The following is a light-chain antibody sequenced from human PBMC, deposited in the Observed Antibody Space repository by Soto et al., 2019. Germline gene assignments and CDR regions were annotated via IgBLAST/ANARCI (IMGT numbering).Light chain of an antibody. J-gene: IGKJ5*01. Sequence: DIQMTQSPSSLSSSFGDRVTITCRASQGISNYLAWYQQKPGKVPKLLIYAASTLQSGVPSRFSGSGSGTDFPLTISSIEPEDFAVYYCQQRSNWITFGQGTRLEIK. CDR2: AAS. CDR3: QQRSNWIT. V-gene: IGKV1-27*01. CDR1: QGISNY.